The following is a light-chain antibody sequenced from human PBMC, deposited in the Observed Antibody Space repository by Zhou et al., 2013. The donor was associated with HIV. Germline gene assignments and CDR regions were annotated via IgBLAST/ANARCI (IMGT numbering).Light chain of an antibody. V-gene: IGKV3-11*01. J-gene: IGKJ4*01. Sequence: EIVLTQSPATLSLSPGERATLSCTASQSVRSYLAWYQQKPGQIPRLLIYDASNRATGISARFSGSGSGTDFTLTISSLEPEDSAVYYCQQRTNWLTFGGGTKVEI. CDR2: DAS. CDR1: QSVRSY. CDR3: QQRTNWLT.